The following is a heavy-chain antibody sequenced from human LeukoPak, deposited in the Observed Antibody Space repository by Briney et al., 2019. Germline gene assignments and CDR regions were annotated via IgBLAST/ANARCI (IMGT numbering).Heavy chain of an antibody. J-gene: IGHJ2*01. CDR1: SFTFSSYS. CDR3: ARGVVDSYGYWYFDL. Sequence: GGSLRLSCAASSFTFSSYSMNWVRQAPGKGLEWVSFISSSGDTIYYADSVKGRFTISRDNAKSSLYLQMNSLRAEDTAVYYCARGVVDSYGYWYFDLWGRGTLVTVSS. CDR2: ISSSGDTI. V-gene: IGHV3-48*04. D-gene: IGHD5-18*01.